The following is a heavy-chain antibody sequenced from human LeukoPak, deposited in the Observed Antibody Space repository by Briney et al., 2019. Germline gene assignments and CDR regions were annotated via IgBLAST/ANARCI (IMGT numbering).Heavy chain of an antibody. CDR3: ARANCGGTCFLIDY. V-gene: IGHV3-30*04. CDR2: ISYDGDTQ. Sequence: GGSLRLSCAASGFTFSNYAMHWVRQAPGKGLEWVSGISYDGDTQYYKDSLRGRFTISRDNSKNTLYLHMNSLGAEDTAVYYCARANCGGTCFLIDYWGQGILVTVSS. J-gene: IGHJ4*02. D-gene: IGHD2-15*01. CDR1: GFTFSNYA.